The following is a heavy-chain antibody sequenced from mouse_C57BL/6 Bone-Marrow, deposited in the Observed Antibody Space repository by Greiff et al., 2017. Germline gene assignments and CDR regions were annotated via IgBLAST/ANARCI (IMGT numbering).Heavy chain of an antibody. J-gene: IGHJ3*01. D-gene: IGHD2-4*01. V-gene: IGHV1-81*01. CDR3: ARARLRQRGWFAY. CDR1: GYTFTSYG. CDR2: IYPRSGNT. Sequence: VQLQQSGAELARPGASVKLSCKASGYTFTSYGISWVKQRTGQGLEWIGEIYPRSGNTYYNEKFKGKATLTADKSSSTAYMELRSLTSEDSAVYVFARARLRQRGWFAYWGQGTLVTVSA.